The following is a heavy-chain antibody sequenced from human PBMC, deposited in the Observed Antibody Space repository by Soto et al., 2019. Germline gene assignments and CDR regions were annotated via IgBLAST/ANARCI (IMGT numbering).Heavy chain of an antibody. CDR2: IYYSGST. Sequence: SDTLSLTCAFSGGSISSYYWSWIRQPPGKGLEWIGYIYYSGSTNYNPSLKSRVTISVDTSKNQFSLKLSSVTAADTAVYYCARVDHYYDSSGLFDYWGQGTLVTVSS. CDR3: ARVDHYYDSSGLFDY. D-gene: IGHD3-22*01. J-gene: IGHJ4*02. CDR1: GGSISSYY. V-gene: IGHV4-59*07.